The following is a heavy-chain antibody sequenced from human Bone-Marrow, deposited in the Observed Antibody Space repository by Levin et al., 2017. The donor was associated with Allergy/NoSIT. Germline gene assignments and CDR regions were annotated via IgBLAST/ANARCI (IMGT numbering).Heavy chain of an antibody. D-gene: IGHD2-2*01. CDR1: GFTFSSYE. J-gene: IGHJ3*02. CDR3: ARVESHYQYQAFDI. CDR2: INSVGSTI. Sequence: PGESLKISCAASGFTFSSYEMTWVRQAPGKGLEWVSYINSVGSTIYYADSVKDRFIISRDNSKVSLYLQMSSLRAEDTAVYYCARVESHYQYQAFDIWGQGTVVTVSS. V-gene: IGHV3-48*03.